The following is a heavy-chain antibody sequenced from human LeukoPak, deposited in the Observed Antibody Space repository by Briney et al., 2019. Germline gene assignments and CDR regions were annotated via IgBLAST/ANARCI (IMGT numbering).Heavy chain of an antibody. V-gene: IGHV4-59*08. D-gene: IGHD3-10*01. J-gene: IGHJ5*02. CDR3: ARHVLLWFGEPVAGFDP. CDR2: IYYSGST. Sequence: SETLSLTCTVSGGSISSYYWSWIRQPPGKGLEWIGYIYYSGSTNYNPSLKSRVTISVDTSKNQFSLKLSSVTAADTAVYYCARHVLLWFGEPVAGFDPWGQGTLVTVSS. CDR1: GGSISSYY.